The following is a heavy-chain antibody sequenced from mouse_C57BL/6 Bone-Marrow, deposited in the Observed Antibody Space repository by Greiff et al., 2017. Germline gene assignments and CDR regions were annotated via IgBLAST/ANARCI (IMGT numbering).Heavy chain of an antibody. D-gene: IGHD1-2*01. CDR2: IDPENGDT. CDR3: TTGWLLRH. CDR1: GFNIKDYY. V-gene: IGHV14-4*01. Sequence: EVQLQQSGAELVRPGASVKLSCTASGFNIKDYYMHWVKQRPEQGLEWIGWIDPENGDTEYASKFQGKATITADTSSNTAYLQLSSLTSEDTAVYYCTTGWLLRHWGQGTTLTVSS. J-gene: IGHJ2*01.